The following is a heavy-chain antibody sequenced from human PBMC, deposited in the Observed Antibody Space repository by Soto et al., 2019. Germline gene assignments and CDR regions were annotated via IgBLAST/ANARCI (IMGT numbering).Heavy chain of an antibody. J-gene: IGHJ4*02. CDR3: ARKDVTTDC. V-gene: IGHV3-23*01. CDR1: GFLFKHYS. Sequence: PGGSLSLSCAASGFLFKHYSMSWVRQAPGRGPEWVSLIYGSGASTEYADSVKGRFTISRDNSKNTVYLQMNSLRVEDTAIYYCARKDVTTDCWGQGTLVTVSS. CDR2: IYGSGAST. D-gene: IGHD1-1*01.